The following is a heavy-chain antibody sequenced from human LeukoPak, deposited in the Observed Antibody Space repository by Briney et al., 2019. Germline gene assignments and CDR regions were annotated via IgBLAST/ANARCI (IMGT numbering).Heavy chain of an antibody. CDR1: GFTFSSFS. CDR3: ARSERAYYDILTGYLGPGY. CDR2: ISSSTSSI. D-gene: IGHD3-9*01. Sequence: GGSLRLSCAASGFTFSSFSLNWVRQAPGKGLEWVSSISSSTSSIYYADSVKGRFTISRDNAKNSLYLQMNSLRAEDTAVYYCARSERAYYDILTGYLGPGYWGQGTLVTVSS. J-gene: IGHJ4*02. V-gene: IGHV3-21*01.